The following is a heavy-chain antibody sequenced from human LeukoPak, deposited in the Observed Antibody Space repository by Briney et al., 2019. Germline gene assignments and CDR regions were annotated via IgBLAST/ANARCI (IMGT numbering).Heavy chain of an antibody. D-gene: IGHD2-15*01. V-gene: IGHV1-18*01. J-gene: IGHJ4*02. Sequence: ASVKVSCKASGYTFTSYGISWVRQAPGQGLEWMGWISGYNGNTNYAQKLQGRVTITADESTSTAYMELSSLRSEDTAVYYCARGGYYFDYWGQGTLVTVSS. CDR3: ARGGYYFDY. CDR2: ISGYNGNT. CDR1: GYTFTSYG.